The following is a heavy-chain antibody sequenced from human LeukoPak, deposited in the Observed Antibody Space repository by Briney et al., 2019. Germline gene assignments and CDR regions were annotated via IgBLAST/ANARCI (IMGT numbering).Heavy chain of an antibody. D-gene: IGHD1-26*01. Sequence: ASVKVSCKASGGTFSSYAISWVRQAPGQGLEWMGGIIPIFGTANYAQKFQGRVTITADESTSTAYMELSSLRSEDTAVYYCATERVRGSYFTYLDYWGQGTLVTVSS. J-gene: IGHJ4*02. V-gene: IGHV1-69*13. CDR2: IIPIFGTA. CDR1: GGTFSSYA. CDR3: ATERVRGSYFTYLDY.